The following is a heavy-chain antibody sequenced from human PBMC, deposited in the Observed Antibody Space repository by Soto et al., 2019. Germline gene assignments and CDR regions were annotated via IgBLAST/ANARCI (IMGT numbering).Heavy chain of an antibody. Sequence: PSETLSLTCAVYGGSFSGYYWTWIRQPPGKGLEWIGEINHSGSTNYNPSLKSRVTISVDTSKNQFSLKLSSVTAADTAVYYCARSSPDIVVVPAAMGSSYYYYGMDVWGQGTTVTVSS. D-gene: IGHD2-2*01. J-gene: IGHJ6*02. CDR1: GGSFSGYY. V-gene: IGHV4-34*01. CDR3: ARSSPDIVVVPAAMGSSYYYYGMDV. CDR2: INHSGST.